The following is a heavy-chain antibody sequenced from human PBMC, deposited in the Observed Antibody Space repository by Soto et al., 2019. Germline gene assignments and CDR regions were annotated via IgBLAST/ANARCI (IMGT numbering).Heavy chain of an antibody. D-gene: IGHD4-17*01. CDR2: IKKDGSVR. J-gene: IGHJ4*02. Sequence: EVQLVESGGGLVQPGGSLRLSCAASGFTFSNNWMSWVRQAPGKGLEWVANIKKDGSVRNYVDSVKGRFTISRDNAKNSLYLQMNSLRAEDTAVYHCATEGGPSGDHDFWGQGTLVTVSS. CDR3: ATEGGPSGDHDF. V-gene: IGHV3-7*01. CDR1: GFTFSNNW.